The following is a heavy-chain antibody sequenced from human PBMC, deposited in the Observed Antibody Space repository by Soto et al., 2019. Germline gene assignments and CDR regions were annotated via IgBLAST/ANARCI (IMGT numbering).Heavy chain of an antibody. CDR1: GYTLTGYY. V-gene: IGHV1-2*02. CDR3: ARDVPGEFWFDP. J-gene: IGHJ5*02. D-gene: IGHD3-16*01. CDR2: INPNSGGT. Sequence: ASVKVSCKASGYTLTGYYLHWVQQAPGQGLEWMGWINPNSGGTNYAQKFQGRVSMTRDTSINTAYMEVRTLRSDDTAVYYCARDVPGEFWFDPWGQGTLVTVSS.